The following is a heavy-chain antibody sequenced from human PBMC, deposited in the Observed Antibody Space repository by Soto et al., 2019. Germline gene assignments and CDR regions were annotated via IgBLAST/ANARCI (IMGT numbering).Heavy chain of an antibody. J-gene: IGHJ6*02. Sequence: GESLKISCKGSGYSFTSYWIGWVRQMPGKGLEWMGIIYPGDSDTRYSPSFQGQVTISADKSISTAYLQWSSLKASDTAMYYCAAGLGYCSGGSCSTASWYYGMDVWGQGTTVTVSS. V-gene: IGHV5-51*01. D-gene: IGHD2-15*01. CDR3: AAGLGYCSGGSCSTASWYYGMDV. CDR2: IYPGDSDT. CDR1: GYSFTSYW.